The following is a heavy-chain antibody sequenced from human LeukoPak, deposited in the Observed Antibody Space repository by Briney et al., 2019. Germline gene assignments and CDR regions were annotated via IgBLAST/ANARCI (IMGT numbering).Heavy chain of an antibody. J-gene: IGHJ4*02. V-gene: IGHV3-30*03. CDR1: GFTFSSYG. CDR2: ISYDGSNK. Sequence: GESLRLSCAASGFTFSSYGMHWVRQAPGKGLEWVAVISYDGSNKYYADSVKGRFTISRDNSKNTLYLQMNSLRAEDTAVYYCARIYYDSSGYYYFDYWGQGTLVTVSS. D-gene: IGHD3-22*01. CDR3: ARIYYDSSGYYYFDY.